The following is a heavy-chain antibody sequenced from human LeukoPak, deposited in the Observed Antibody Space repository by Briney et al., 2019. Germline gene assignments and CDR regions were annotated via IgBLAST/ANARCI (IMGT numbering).Heavy chain of an antibody. J-gene: IGHJ4*02. CDR1: GGTFSSYA. Sequence: ASVKVSCKASGGTFSSYAIGWVRQAPGQGLEWMGGIIPIFGTANYAQKFQGRVTITADESTSTAYMELSSLRSEDTAVYYCAKHDSSGYYVLDYWGQGTLVTVSS. D-gene: IGHD3-22*01. CDR2: IIPIFGTA. CDR3: AKHDSSGYYVLDY. V-gene: IGHV1-69*13.